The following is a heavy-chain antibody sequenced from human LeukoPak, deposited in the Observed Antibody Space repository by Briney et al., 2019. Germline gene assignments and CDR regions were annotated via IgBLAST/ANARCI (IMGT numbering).Heavy chain of an antibody. D-gene: IGHD1-26*01. CDR2: ISSSGSTI. V-gene: IGHV3-11*04. Sequence: GGSLRLSCAASGFTFSDYYMSWIRQAPGKGLEWVSYISSSGSTIYYADSVKGRFTISRDNAKNSLYLQMISLRAEDTAVYYCARDLPLVAVVGPIAWGQGTLVTVSS. CDR1: GFTFSDYY. J-gene: IGHJ4*02. CDR3: ARDLPLVAVVGPIA.